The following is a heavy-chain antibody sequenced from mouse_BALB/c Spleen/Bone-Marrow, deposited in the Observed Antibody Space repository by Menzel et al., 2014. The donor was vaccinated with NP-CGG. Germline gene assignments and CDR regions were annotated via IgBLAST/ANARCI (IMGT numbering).Heavy chain of an antibody. D-gene: IGHD1-1*01. J-gene: IGHJ3*01. CDR2: VGGGDSYT. CDR1: GFTFSSYG. V-gene: IGHV5-6*01. CDR3: AFITAIAY. Sequence: VQLKESGGDLVEPGGFLKLSCAASGFTFSSYGMSWVRQTPDKRLEWVATVGGGDSYTYYPDFVKGRFTISRDIAKNTLYLHMSSLKSEDTAMYYCAFITAIAYWGQGTLVTVSA.